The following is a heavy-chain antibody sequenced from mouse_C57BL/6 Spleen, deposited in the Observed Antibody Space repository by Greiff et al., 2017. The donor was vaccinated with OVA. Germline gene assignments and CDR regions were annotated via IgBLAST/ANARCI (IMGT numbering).Heavy chain of an antibody. Sequence: QVQLKQPGTELVKPGASVKLSCKASGYTFTSYWMHWVKQRPGQGLEWIGNINPSNGGTNYNEKFKSKATLTVDKSSSTAYMQLSSLTSEDSAVYYCARTEWLLDYFDYWGQGTTLTVSS. V-gene: IGHV1-53*01. J-gene: IGHJ2*01. CDR2: INPSNGGT. D-gene: IGHD2-3*01. CDR1: GYTFTSYW. CDR3: ARTEWLLDYFDY.